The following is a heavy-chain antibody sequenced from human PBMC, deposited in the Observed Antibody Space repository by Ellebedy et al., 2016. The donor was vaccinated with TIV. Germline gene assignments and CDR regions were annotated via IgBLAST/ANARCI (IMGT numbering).Heavy chain of an antibody. CDR3: ARCLVDEGAFDI. J-gene: IGHJ3*02. Sequence: GESLKISXAASGFTFSSYSMNWVRQAPGKGLEWVSSISSSSSYIYYADSVKGRFTISRDNAKNSLYLQMNSLRAEDTAVYYCARCLVDEGAFDIWGQGTMVTVSS. CDR2: ISSSSSYI. V-gene: IGHV3-21*04. D-gene: IGHD2-21*01. CDR1: GFTFSSYS.